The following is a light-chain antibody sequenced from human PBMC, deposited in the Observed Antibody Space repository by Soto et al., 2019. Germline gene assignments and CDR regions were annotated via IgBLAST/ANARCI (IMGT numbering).Light chain of an antibody. CDR1: SGHSDYG. CDR2: LKRDGSH. V-gene: IGLV4-69*01. CDR3: QTWDTVVV. Sequence: QAVVTQSPSASASLGASVKLTCTLSSGHSDYGIAWHQQQPDKGPRYLMKLKRDGSHNKGAGLPDRFSGSSSGAERYLTIAGFQSAEEANYYCQTWDTVVVFGGGTKLTV. J-gene: IGLJ2*01.